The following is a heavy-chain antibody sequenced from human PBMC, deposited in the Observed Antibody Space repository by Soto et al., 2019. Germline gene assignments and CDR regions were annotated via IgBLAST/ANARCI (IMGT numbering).Heavy chain of an antibody. D-gene: IGHD2-2*01. Sequence: GESLKISCEGSGYSLTTHWINWVRQMPGKGLEWMGRIDPSQSYFNYSPSFQGQVTISADKSISTAYLQWSSLKASDTAMYYCARRPYTAAMGWFDPWGQGTLVTVSS. V-gene: IGHV5-10-1*04. CDR1: GYSLTTHW. J-gene: IGHJ5*02. CDR2: IDPSQSYF. CDR3: ARRPYTAAMGWFDP.